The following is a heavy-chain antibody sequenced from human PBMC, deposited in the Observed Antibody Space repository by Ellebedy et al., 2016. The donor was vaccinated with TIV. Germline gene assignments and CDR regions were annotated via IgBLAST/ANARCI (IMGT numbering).Heavy chain of an antibody. D-gene: IGHD3-22*01. CDR2: IWYDGSNN. Sequence: GGSLRLSCAASGFTFSSYGMHWVRQAPGKGLEWVAVIWYDGSNNYYADSVKGRFTISRDNSKNTLYLQMNSLRAEDTAVYYCARAHYYDSSGYYYDHDAFDIWGQGTMVTVSS. CDR1: GFTFSSYG. J-gene: IGHJ3*02. V-gene: IGHV3-33*01. CDR3: ARAHYYDSSGYYYDHDAFDI.